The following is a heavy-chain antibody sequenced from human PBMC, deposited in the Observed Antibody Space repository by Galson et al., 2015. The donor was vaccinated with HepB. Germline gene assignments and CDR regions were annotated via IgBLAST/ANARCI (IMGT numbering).Heavy chain of an antibody. CDR2: INSDGRYI. J-gene: IGHJ4*02. D-gene: IGHD6-13*01. V-gene: IGHV3-74*01. CDR1: GFTFRSYW. Sequence: SLRLSCAASGFTFRSYWLHWVRQGPGKGLVWVSRINSDGRYISYADSVEGRFTISRDNAKNTLYLQMNSPRAEDTALYYCARTRGAAAGIFDNWGQGSLVTVSS. CDR3: ARTRGAAAGIFDN.